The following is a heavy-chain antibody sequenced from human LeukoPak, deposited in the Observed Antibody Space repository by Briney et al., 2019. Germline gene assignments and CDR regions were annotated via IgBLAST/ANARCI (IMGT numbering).Heavy chain of an antibody. CDR3: ARGTHLGSDTR. D-gene: IGHD1-26*01. CDR1: GGSISSYY. V-gene: IGHV4-59*01. CDR2: IYYSGST. Sequence: SEILSLTCTVSGGSISSYYWSWIRQPPGKGLEWIGYIYYSGSTNYNPSLKSRVTISVDTSKNQFSLKLSSVTAADTAVYYCARGTHLGSDTRWGQGTLVTVSS. J-gene: IGHJ4*02.